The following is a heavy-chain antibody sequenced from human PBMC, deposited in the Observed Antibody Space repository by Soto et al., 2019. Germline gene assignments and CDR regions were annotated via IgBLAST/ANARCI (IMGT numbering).Heavy chain of an antibody. J-gene: IGHJ4*02. CDR2: IIPLFGTA. Sequence: ASVKVSCKTSGGTFSTYAIYWVRQAPGQGLEWMGAIIPLFGTADYAQKFQGRVTVTADESTSTASMELSSLRSEDTAVYYCARPKGSYSSGYYYFDYWGQGTLVTVSS. V-gene: IGHV1-69*13. CDR3: ARPKGSYSSGYYYFDY. CDR1: GGTFSTYA. D-gene: IGHD6-19*01.